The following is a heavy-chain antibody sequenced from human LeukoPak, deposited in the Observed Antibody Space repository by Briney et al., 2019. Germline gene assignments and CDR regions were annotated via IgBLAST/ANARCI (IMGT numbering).Heavy chain of an antibody. CDR3: ARDLIGSRTSGGSLFFDY. CDR2: ISSSGSTI. J-gene: IGHJ4*02. D-gene: IGHD2-2*01. V-gene: IGHV3-11*01. CDR1: GFTFSDYY. Sequence: GGSLRLSGAASGFTFSDYYLTLMRHAQGKGLDRVSYISSSGSTIYYADSVKGRFTISRDNAKNSLYLQMNSLRAEDTAVYYCARDLIGSRTSGGSLFFDYWGQGTLVTVSS.